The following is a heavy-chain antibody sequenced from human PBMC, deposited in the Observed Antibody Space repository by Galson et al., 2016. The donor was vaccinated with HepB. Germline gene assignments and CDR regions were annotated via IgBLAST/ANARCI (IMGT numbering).Heavy chain of an antibody. V-gene: IGHV1-46*01. D-gene: IGHD4-11*01. J-gene: IGHJ4*02. CDR1: GYPFISYY. CDR2: INPRGGAT. CDR3: SRLATVTTPAFDS. Sequence: SVKVSCKASGYPFISYYIHWVRQAPGQGLEWMGIINPRGGATIYAQKFRGSVTMTRDTSTSTVYMNLSSLRSEYTAVYYCSRLATVTTPAFDSWGQGTLVTVSS.